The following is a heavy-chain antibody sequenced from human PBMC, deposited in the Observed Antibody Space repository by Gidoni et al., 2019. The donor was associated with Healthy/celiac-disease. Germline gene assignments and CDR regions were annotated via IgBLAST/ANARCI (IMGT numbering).Heavy chain of an antibody. Sequence: EVQLVESGGGLVKPGWSLRLSCAASGFTFSSYSMNWVRQAPGKRLEWVSSISSSSSYIYYADSVKGRFTISRDNAKNSLYLQMNSLRAEDTAVYYCARDYVVVVAATPPHDAFDIWGQGTMVTVSS. D-gene: IGHD2-15*01. J-gene: IGHJ3*02. CDR2: ISSSSSYI. V-gene: IGHV3-21*01. CDR3: ARDYVVVVAATPPHDAFDI. CDR1: GFTFSSYS.